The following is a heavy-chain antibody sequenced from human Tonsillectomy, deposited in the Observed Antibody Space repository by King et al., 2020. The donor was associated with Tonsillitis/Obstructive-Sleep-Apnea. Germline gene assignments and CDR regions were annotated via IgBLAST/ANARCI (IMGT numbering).Heavy chain of an antibody. CDR3: ARDYSSGYGLDV. Sequence: QLQESGPGLVKPSETLSLTCTVSGGSISSYYWNWIRQPAGKRLEWIGRIHTSGSTNYNPSLKSRVTMSVETSQNRVSLRLNSVTAADTAVYYCARDYSSGYGLDVWGQGTTVTVSS. CDR1: GGSISSYY. D-gene: IGHD6-19*01. CDR2: IHTSGST. J-gene: IGHJ6*02. V-gene: IGHV4-4*07.